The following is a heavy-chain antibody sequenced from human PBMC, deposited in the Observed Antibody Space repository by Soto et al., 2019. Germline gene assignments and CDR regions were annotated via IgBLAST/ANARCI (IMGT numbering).Heavy chain of an antibody. CDR1: GYTFTSYG. V-gene: IGHV1-18*04. Sequence: ASVKVSCKASGYTFTSYGISWVRQAPGQELEWMGWISAYNGNTNYAQKLQGRVTMTTDTSTSTAYMELRSLRSDDTAVYYCAREIQNDIRPGGMDVWGQGTTVTVSS. CDR2: ISAYNGNT. D-gene: IGHD2-8*01. CDR3: AREIQNDIRPGGMDV. J-gene: IGHJ6*02.